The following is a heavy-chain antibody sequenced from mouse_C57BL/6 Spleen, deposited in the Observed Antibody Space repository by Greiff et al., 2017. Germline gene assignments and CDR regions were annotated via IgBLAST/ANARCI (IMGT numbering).Heavy chain of an antibody. D-gene: IGHD1-1*01. Sequence: VQLVESGPELVKPGASVKLSCKASGYAFSSSWMNWVKQRPGKGLEWIGRIYPGDGDTNYNGKFKGKATLTADKSSSTAYMQLSSLTSEDSAVYFCARWVYYGGSCHWYFDFWGTGTTVTVSS. CDR2: IYPGDGDT. CDR3: ARWVYYGGSCHWYFDF. CDR1: GYAFSSSW. J-gene: IGHJ1*03. V-gene: IGHV1-82*01.